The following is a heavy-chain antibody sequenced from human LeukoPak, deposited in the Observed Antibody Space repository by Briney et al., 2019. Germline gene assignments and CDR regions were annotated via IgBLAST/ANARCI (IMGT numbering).Heavy chain of an antibody. D-gene: IGHD3-3*01. CDR1: GYTFTGYY. CDR2: INPNSGGT. Sequence: ASVKVSCKASGYTFTGYYMHWVRQAPGQGLEWMGWINPNSGGTNYAQKFQGRVTMTRDTSISTAYMELSRLRSDDTAVYYCARVRNYDFWSGYAYWGQGTLVTVSS. V-gene: IGHV1-2*02. J-gene: IGHJ4*02. CDR3: ARVRNYDFWSGYAY.